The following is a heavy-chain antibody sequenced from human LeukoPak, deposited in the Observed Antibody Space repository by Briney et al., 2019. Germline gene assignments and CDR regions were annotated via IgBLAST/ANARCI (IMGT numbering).Heavy chain of an antibody. CDR3: ARENSYGDYIDY. J-gene: IGHJ4*02. D-gene: IGHD4-17*01. CDR2: IYTSGST. CDR1: GGSISSGSYY. Sequence: SETLSLTCTVSGGSISSGSYYWSWLRQPAGTGREWIGRIYTSGSTNYNPSLKSRVTISVDTSKNQFSLKLSSVTAADTAVYYCARENSYGDYIDYWGQGTLVTVSS. V-gene: IGHV4-61*02.